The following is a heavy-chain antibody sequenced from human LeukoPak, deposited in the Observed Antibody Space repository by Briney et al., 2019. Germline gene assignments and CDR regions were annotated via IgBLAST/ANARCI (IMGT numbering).Heavy chain of an antibody. CDR3: ARVSVYYDSSGFPASVLDFDY. V-gene: IGHV7-4-1*02. D-gene: IGHD3-22*01. Sequence: ASVKVSCKASGYTFTSYAMNWVRQAPGQGLEWMGWINTNTGNPTYAQGFTGRFVFSLDASVSTAYLQISSLKAEDTAVYYCARVSVYYDSSGFPASVLDFDYWGQGTLVTVSS. J-gene: IGHJ4*02. CDR1: GYTFTSYA. CDR2: INTNTGNP.